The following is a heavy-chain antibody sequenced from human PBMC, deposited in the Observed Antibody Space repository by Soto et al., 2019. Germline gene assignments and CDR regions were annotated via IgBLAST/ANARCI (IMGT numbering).Heavy chain of an antibody. CDR2: SNSDGSSV. J-gene: IGHJ4*01. Sequence: EVQLVEAGGDLVQPGRSLRLSCAGSGFIFSDYWMHWVRQTPGNGPVWISRSNSDGSSVSYADSVRGRFAISRDNAKDTLYLQMNSLTTDDTGGYYCARGPPVASTNGFVGDFWGHGTLLTVSS. V-gene: IGHV3-74*01. CDR3: ARGPPVASTNGFVGDF. D-gene: IGHD2-2*03. CDR1: GFIFSDYW.